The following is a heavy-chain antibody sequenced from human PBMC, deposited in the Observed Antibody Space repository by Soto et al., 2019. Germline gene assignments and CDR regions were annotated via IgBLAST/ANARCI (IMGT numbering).Heavy chain of an antibody. CDR3: ARDIGYYDFWSGKIRGDNWFDP. V-gene: IGHV4-31*03. J-gene: IGHJ5*02. CDR1: GGSISSGGYY. Sequence: QVQLQESGPGLVKPSQTLSLTCTVSGGSISSGGYYWSWIRQHPGKGLEWIGYIYYSGSTYYNPSLKSRVTISVDTSKNQFSLKLSSVTAADTAVYYCARDIGYYDFWSGKIRGDNWFDPWGQGTLVTVSS. D-gene: IGHD3-3*01. CDR2: IYYSGST.